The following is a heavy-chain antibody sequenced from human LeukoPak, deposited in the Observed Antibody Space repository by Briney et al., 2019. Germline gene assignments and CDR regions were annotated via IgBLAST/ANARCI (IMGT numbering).Heavy chain of an antibody. CDR2: IYYSGST. J-gene: IGHJ4*02. Sequence: SETLSLTCTVSGGSVSSGSYYWSWIRQPPGKGLEWIGYIYYSGSTNYNPSLKSRVTISIDTSKNQFSLKLNFVTAADTAVYFCARRVSDPLKVDYWGQGTLVTVSS. D-gene: IGHD3-22*01. CDR1: GGSVSSGSYY. CDR3: ARRVSDPLKVDY. V-gene: IGHV4-61*01.